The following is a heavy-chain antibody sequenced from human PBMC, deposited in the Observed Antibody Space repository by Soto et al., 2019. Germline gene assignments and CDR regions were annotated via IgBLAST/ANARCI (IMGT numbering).Heavy chain of an antibody. CDR3: AKASMVRGVIMVFDY. V-gene: IGHV3-23*01. Sequence: PGGSLRLSCAASGFTFSSYAMSWVRQAPGKGLEWVSAISGSGGSTYYADSAKGRFTISRDNSKNTLYLQMNSLRAEDTAVYYCAKASMVRGVIMVFDYWGQGTLVTVSS. CDR2: ISGSGGST. J-gene: IGHJ4*02. D-gene: IGHD3-10*01. CDR1: GFTFSSYA.